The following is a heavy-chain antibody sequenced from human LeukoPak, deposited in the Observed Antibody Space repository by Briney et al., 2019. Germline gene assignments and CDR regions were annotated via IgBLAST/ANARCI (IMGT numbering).Heavy chain of an antibody. J-gene: IGHJ6*03. D-gene: IGHD6-19*01. CDR2: MYNSGST. Sequence: SETLSLTCTVSGGSISNYYWSWIRQPPGKGLEWIGYMYNSGSTNYNPSLKSRVTISVDTSTNQFSLKLSSVTAADTAVYYGARGAGPNFYYHMDVWGKGTTVTVSS. CDR1: GGSISNYY. CDR3: ARGAGPNFYYHMDV. V-gene: IGHV4-59*01.